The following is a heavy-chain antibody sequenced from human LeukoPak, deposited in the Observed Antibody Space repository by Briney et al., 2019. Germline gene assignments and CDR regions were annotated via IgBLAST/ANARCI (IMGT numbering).Heavy chain of an antibody. Sequence: ASVKVSCKVSGYTLTGLSMHWVRQAPGKGLEWMGGFDPEDGETIYAQKFQGRVTMTEDTSTDTAYMELSSLRSEDTAVYYCATRGYSGYAREGFDYWGQGTLVTVSS. D-gene: IGHD5-12*01. J-gene: IGHJ4*02. CDR1: GYTLTGLS. CDR2: FDPEDGET. V-gene: IGHV1-24*01. CDR3: ATRGYSGYAREGFDY.